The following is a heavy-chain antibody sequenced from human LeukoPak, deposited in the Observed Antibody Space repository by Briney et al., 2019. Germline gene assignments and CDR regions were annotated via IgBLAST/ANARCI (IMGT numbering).Heavy chain of an antibody. CDR3: ARVTGYRIEDYFDY. V-gene: IGHV1-18*04. CDR2: ISAYNGNT. D-gene: IGHD6-13*01. Sequence: ASVKVSCKASGYTFIAYYMHWVRQAPGQGLEWMGWISAYNGNTNYAQKLQGRVTMTTDTSTSTAYMELRSLRSDDTAVYYCARVTGYRIEDYFDYWGQGTLVTVSS. J-gene: IGHJ4*02. CDR1: GYTFIAYY.